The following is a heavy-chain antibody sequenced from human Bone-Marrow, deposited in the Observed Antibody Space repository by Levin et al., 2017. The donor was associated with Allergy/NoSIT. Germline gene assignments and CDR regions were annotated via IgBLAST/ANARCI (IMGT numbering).Heavy chain of an antibody. D-gene: IGHD6-6*01. CDR2: INPNGAVT. CDR3: AREPIAGRRIDY. CDR1: GYTFTDYY. Sequence: ASVKVSCKASGYTFTDYYIHWVRQAPGQGLDWVGLINPNGAVTTYAQQFQGRVTMTRDTSTSTVYMELSRLISEDTAVYFCAREPIAGRRIDYWGQGTLVSVSS. V-gene: IGHV1-46*01. J-gene: IGHJ4*02.